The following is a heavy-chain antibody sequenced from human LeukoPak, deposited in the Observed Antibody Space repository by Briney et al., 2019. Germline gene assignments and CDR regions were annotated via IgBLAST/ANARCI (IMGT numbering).Heavy chain of an antibody. D-gene: IGHD4-23*01. CDR1: GYTFTGYY. J-gene: IGHJ4*02. CDR3: AKDLLSHDYGGNSLGGY. CDR2: INPNSGGT. V-gene: IGHV1-2*02. Sequence: ASVKVSCKASGYTFTGYYMYWVRQAPGQGLEWMGWINPNSGGTHYAQKFQGRVTMTRDTSIRTAYMELSRLRPDDTAVYYCAKDLLSHDYGGNSLGGYWGQGTLVTVSS.